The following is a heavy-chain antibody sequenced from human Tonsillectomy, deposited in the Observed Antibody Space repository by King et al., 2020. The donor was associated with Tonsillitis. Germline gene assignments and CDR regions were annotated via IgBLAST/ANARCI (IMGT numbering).Heavy chain of an antibody. J-gene: IGHJ6*02. CDR1: GGSIRSYY. CDR3: ARDGMDCSSTRCYIGDPLYYGMDV. V-gene: IGHV4-59*01. D-gene: IGHD2-2*02. Sequence: QLQESGPGLVKPSETLSLTCTVSGGSIRSYYWSWIRPPPGKGLEWIGYVYYSGSTKYNPSLKSRVTISVDTSKNQFSLILRSVTAADTAVYYCARDGMDCSSTRCYIGDPLYYGMDVWGQGTTVTVSS. CDR2: VYYSGST.